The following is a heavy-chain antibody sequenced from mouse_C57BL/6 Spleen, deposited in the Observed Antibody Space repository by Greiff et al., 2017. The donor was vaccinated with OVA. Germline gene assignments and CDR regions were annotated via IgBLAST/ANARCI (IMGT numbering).Heavy chain of an antibody. CDR1: GYAFSSSW. CDR2: IYPGDGDT. CDR3: ARTGPSFYYAMDY. Sequence: VQLHQSGPELVKPGASVKISCKASGYAFSSSWMNWVKQRPGKGLEWIGRIYPGDGDTNYNGKFKGKATLTADKSSSTAYMQLSSLTSEDSAVYFCARTGPSFYYAMDYWGQGTSVTVSS. V-gene: IGHV1-82*01. D-gene: IGHD4-1*01. J-gene: IGHJ4*01.